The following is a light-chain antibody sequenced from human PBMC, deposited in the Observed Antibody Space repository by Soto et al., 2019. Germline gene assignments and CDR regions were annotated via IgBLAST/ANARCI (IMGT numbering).Light chain of an antibody. CDR3: QQANSFPIT. CDR2: AAS. CDR1: QTLNNY. J-gene: IGKJ5*01. Sequence: DIQMTQSPSSVSASVGDRVTITCRASQTLNNYLTWFQQKPGKAPKVLIYAASTLQSGVPSRFSGSGSGAEFTLTISSLQPEDFATYYCQQANSFPITFGQGTRLEIK. V-gene: IGKV1-39*01.